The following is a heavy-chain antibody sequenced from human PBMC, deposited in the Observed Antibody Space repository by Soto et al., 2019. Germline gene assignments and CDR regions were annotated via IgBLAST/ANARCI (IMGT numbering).Heavy chain of an antibody. Sequence: SETLSLTSSVSGDSISTLDYFWAWVRQPPGQALEYIGYIYKSATTYYNPSFESRVATSVDTSKSQFSLNVTSVTAADTAVYFCARGRYCLTGRCFPNWFDSWGQGALVTVSS. CDR3: ARGRYCLTGRCFPNWFDS. CDR2: IYKSATT. V-gene: IGHV4-30-4*01. J-gene: IGHJ5*01. CDR1: GDSISTLDYF. D-gene: IGHD7-27*01.